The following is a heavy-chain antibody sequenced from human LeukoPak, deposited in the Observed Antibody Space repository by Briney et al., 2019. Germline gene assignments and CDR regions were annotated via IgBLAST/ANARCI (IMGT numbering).Heavy chain of an antibody. D-gene: IGHD2-15*01. CDR1: GFTFSDAW. V-gene: IGHV3-15*01. CDR2: IKSQIDGGTI. CDR3: TTRRQDGW. J-gene: IGHJ4*02. Sequence: GGSLRLSCVASGFTFSDAWMSWVRQAPGKVLEWVGRIKSQIDGGTIDYGAPVKGRFTISRDDSRNTLYLQMNSLKTEDTAIYYCTTRRQDGWWGQGTLVTVS.